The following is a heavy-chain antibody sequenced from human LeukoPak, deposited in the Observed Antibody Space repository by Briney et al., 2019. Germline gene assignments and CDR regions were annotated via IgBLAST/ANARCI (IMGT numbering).Heavy chain of an antibody. CDR2: IGHSGRT. V-gene: IGHV4-34*01. J-gene: IGHJ4*02. CDR3: TKTSPGVPLDI. D-gene: IGHD7-27*01. Sequence: SETLSLTCAVSGLSFTGYYWSWIRQPPGKGPEWIGEIGHSGRTSYNPSLKSRVTISLDTSKNQFSLKLSFVTAADTAVYYCTKTSPGVPLDIWGQGALVTVSS. CDR1: GLSFTGYY.